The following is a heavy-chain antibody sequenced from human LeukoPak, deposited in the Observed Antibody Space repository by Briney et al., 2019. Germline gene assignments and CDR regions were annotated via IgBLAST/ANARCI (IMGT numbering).Heavy chain of an antibody. D-gene: IGHD5-24*01. CDR3: AKGREMATKVGFFDY. Sequence: PGGSLRLSCAASGFTFDDYAMHWVRQAPGKGLEWVSLISWDGGSTYYADSVKGRFTISRDNSKNSLYLQMNSLRAEDTALYYCAKGREMATKVGFFDYWGQGTLVTVSS. CDR2: ISWDGGST. CDR1: GFTFDDYA. V-gene: IGHV3-43D*03. J-gene: IGHJ4*02.